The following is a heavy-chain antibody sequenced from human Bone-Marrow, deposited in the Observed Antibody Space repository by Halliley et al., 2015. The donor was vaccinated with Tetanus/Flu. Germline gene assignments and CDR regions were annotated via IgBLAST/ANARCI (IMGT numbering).Heavy chain of an antibody. V-gene: IGHV3-48*03. CDR3: ATEYDYGDNDCFDV. CDR2: ITGSGTTI. J-gene: IGHJ3*01. Sequence: VAYITGSGTTIPQADSVKGRFTISRDNAENTLYLQMDSLRVEDSGVYYCATEYDYGDNDCFDVWGQGTMVTVSS. D-gene: IGHD4-17*01.